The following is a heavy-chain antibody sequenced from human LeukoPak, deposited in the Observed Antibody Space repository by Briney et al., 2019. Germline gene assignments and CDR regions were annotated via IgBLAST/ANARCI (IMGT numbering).Heavy chain of an antibody. CDR2: IIPFLTLT. D-gene: IGHD3-16*01. V-gene: IGHV1-69*02. CDR1: GDTFSNYP. Sequence: SVKVSCKASGDTFSNYPINWVRQAPGQGLEWLGRIIPFLTLTNYAQSFQDRVTITADKSTSTAYMELSSLRSEDTAMYYCARSLNFASPMTFDYWGQGTLVTVSS. J-gene: IGHJ4*02. CDR3: ARSLNFASPMTFDY.